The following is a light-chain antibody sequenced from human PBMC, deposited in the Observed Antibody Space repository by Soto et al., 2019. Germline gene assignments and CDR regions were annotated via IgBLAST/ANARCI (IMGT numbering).Light chain of an antibody. J-gene: IGKJ2*01. CDR1: QSISSY. V-gene: IGKV1-39*01. CDR3: QQSYSTPTKT. CDR2: AAS. Sequence: DIQMTQSPSSLSASVGDRVTITCRASQSISSYLNWYQQKPGKAPKPLTYAASSLQTGVPSRFSGSGSGPDFTLALSSLQPEDFATYYCQQSYSTPTKTFGQGTKLEIK.